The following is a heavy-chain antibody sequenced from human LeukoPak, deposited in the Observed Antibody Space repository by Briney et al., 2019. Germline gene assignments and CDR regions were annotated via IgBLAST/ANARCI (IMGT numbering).Heavy chain of an antibody. CDR2: INPNSGGT. Sequence: ASVKVSCKASGYTFTSYYMHWVRQAPGQGLEWMGWINPNSGGTNYAQKFQGRVTMTRDTSISTAYMELSRLRSDDTAVYYCARNYDSSGYFKEIDYWGQGTLVTVSS. J-gene: IGHJ4*02. CDR3: ARNYDSSGYFKEIDY. D-gene: IGHD3-22*01. CDR1: GYTFTSYY. V-gene: IGHV1-2*02.